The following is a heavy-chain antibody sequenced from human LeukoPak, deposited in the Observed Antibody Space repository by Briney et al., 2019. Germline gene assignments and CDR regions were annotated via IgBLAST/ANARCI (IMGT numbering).Heavy chain of an antibody. V-gene: IGHV3-48*03. D-gene: IGHD6-13*01. CDR3: ARDGGIAAAPRDNWFDP. Sequence: GGSLRLSCAASGFTFSSYEMNWVRQAPGKGLEWVSYISSSGSTIYYADSVKGRFTISRDNAKNSLYLQMNSLRAEDTAVYYCARDGGIAAAPRDNWFDPWGQGTLDTVSS. CDR1: GFTFSSYE. CDR2: ISSSGSTI. J-gene: IGHJ5*02.